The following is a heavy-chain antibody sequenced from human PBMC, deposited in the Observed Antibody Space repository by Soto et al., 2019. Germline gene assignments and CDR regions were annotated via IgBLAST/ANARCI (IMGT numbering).Heavy chain of an antibody. J-gene: IGHJ4*02. CDR3: ARDNSPYSSGWHNRHFDY. CDR1: GFTFSSYA. CDR2: ISYDGSNK. V-gene: IGHV3-30-3*01. D-gene: IGHD6-19*01. Sequence: QVQLVESGGGVVQPGRSLKLSCAASGFTFSSYAMHWVRQAPGKGLEWVAVISYDGSNKYYADSVKGRFTISRDKSKNTLYPQMNSLRAGDTAVYYCARDNSPYSSGWHNRHFDYWGQGTLVTVSS.